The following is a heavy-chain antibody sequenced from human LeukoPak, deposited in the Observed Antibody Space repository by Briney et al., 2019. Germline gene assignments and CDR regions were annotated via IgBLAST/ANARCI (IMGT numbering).Heavy chain of an antibody. CDR2: FDPEDGET. CDR1: GYTLTELS. Sequence: ASVKVSCKVSGYTLTELSMHWVRQAPGKGLEWMGGFDPEDGETIYAQKFQGRVTMTEDTSTDTAYMELRSLRSDDTAVYYCARDGEQLVRSHYYYYMDVWGKGTTVTISS. J-gene: IGHJ6*03. D-gene: IGHD6-13*01. CDR3: ARDGEQLVRSHYYYYMDV. V-gene: IGHV1-24*01.